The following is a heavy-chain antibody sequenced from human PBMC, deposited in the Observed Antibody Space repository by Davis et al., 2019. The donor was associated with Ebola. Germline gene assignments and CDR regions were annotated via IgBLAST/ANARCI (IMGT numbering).Heavy chain of an antibody. CDR3: ARITVGHEMKYYDFWSGQLHDAFDL. CDR2: ISYDGSTE. J-gene: IGHJ3*01. CDR1: EFTFIKYA. Sequence: PGGSLRLSCAASEFTFIKYAMHWVRQAPGKGLEWVAVISYDGSTEYYADSVKGRFTISRDNSKDTLYLQMTSLRADDTAIYYCARITVGHEMKYYDFWSGQLHDAFDLWGQGTMVTVSS. D-gene: IGHD3-3*01. V-gene: IGHV3-30-3*01.